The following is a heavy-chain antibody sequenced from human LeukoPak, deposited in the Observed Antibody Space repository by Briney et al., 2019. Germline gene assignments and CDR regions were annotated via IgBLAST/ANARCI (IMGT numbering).Heavy chain of an antibody. J-gene: IGHJ4*02. D-gene: IGHD3-22*01. Sequence: GGSLRLSCAASGFTCSSYAMSWVRQAPGKGLEWVSAISGSGGSTYYADSVKGRFTISRDNSKNTLYLQMNSLRAEDTAVYYCAKDTVAVMAFDYWGQGTLVTVSS. CDR1: GFTCSSYA. V-gene: IGHV3-23*01. CDR3: AKDTVAVMAFDY. CDR2: ISGSGGST.